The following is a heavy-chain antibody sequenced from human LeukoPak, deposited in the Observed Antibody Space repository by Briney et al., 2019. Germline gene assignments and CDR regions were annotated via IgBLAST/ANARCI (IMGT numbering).Heavy chain of an antibody. Sequence: PSETLSLTCAVYGESLNSYYWSWVRQPPGEGLEWIGEIYESGTTEYNPSLKSRVTISMVPSKQQFALSLSSVTAADTAVYYCARGAWATRLGSWGLGTPVIVSS. D-gene: IGHD2-15*01. CDR1: GESLNSYY. CDR3: ARGAWATRLGS. J-gene: IGHJ4*02. CDR2: IYESGTT. V-gene: IGHV4-34*01.